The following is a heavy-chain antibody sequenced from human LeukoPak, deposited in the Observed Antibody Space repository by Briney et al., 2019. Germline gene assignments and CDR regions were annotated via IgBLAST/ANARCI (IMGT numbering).Heavy chain of an antibody. Sequence: GGSLRLSCAASGFTFSSYGMSWVRQAPGKGLEWVSAISGSGGSTYYADSVKGRFTISRDNSKNTLYLQMNSLRAEDTAVYYCAKDIAAAGGGFQHWGQGTLVTVSS. CDR2: ISGSGGST. CDR3: AKDIAAAGGGFQH. V-gene: IGHV3-23*01. CDR1: GFTFSSYG. D-gene: IGHD6-13*01. J-gene: IGHJ1*01.